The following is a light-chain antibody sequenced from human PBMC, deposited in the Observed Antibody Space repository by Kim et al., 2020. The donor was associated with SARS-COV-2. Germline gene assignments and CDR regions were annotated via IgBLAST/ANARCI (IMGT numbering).Light chain of an antibody. Sequence: RVTSCRTGSSSNIGAGYDVHWYQQFPGTAPKLRIYGSTNRPSGVPERVSGSKSGTSASLAITGLQAEDEADYFCQSYDNSLSGYVFATGTKVTVL. CDR2: GST. CDR1: SSNIGAGYD. V-gene: IGLV1-40*01. CDR3: QSYDNSLSGYV. J-gene: IGLJ1*01.